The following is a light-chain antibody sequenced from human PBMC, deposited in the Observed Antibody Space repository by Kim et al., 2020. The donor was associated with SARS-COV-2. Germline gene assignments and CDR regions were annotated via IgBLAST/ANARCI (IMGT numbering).Light chain of an antibody. J-gene: IGKJ3*01. V-gene: IGKV3-20*01. CDR2: GAS. CDR3: QQYGSSLRT. CDR1: RSVSSSY. Sequence: LPGERATLSCRASRSVSSSYLAWYQQKPGQAPRLLIYGASSRATGIPDRFSGSGSGTDFTLTISRLEPEDFAVYYCQQYGSSLRTFGPGTKVEIK.